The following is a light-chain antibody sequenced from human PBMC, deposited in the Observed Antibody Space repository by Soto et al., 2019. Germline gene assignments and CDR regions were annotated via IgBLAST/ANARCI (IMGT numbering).Light chain of an antibody. CDR1: SSDVGGYNY. Sequence: QSALTQPRSVSGSPGQSITISCTGNSSDVGGYNYVSWYRQHPGKAPKLMIYDVSKRPSGVPDRFSDSKSGNTASLTISGLQAEDEADYYCCSYAGSYTHYVFVTGTKLTVL. V-gene: IGLV2-11*01. CDR2: DVS. J-gene: IGLJ1*01. CDR3: CSYAGSYTHYV.